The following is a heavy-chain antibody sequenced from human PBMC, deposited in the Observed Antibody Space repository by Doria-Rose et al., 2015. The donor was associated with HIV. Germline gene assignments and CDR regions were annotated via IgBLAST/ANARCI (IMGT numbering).Heavy chain of an antibody. Sequence: QVTLKESGPVLVKPTETLTLTCTVSGVSLSSPGMGVSWIRQPSGKALEWLVNIFSDDERSYKTSLKSRLTISRGTSKSQVVLTMTDMDPVDTATYYCARIKSSRWYHKYYFDFWGQGTLVIVSA. CDR1: GVSLSSPGMG. J-gene: IGHJ4*02. V-gene: IGHV2-26*01. D-gene: IGHD6-13*01. CDR3: ARIKSSRWYHKYYFDF. CDR2: IFSDDER.